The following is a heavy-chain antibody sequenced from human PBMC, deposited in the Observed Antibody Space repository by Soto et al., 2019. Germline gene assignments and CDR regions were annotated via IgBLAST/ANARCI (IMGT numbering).Heavy chain of an antibody. V-gene: IGHV3-33*01. CDR1: GFTFSSYG. D-gene: IGHD3-10*01. Sequence: QVQLVESGGGVVQPGRSLRLSCAASGFTFSSYGMHWVRQAPGKGLEWVAVIWYDGSNKYYADSVKCRFTISRDNSKNPLYLQMNSLRAEDTAVYYCASSGNYYGSGCYLLKGWFDPWGQGTLVTVSS. J-gene: IGHJ5*02. CDR3: ASSGNYYGSGCYLLKGWFDP. CDR2: IWYDGSNK.